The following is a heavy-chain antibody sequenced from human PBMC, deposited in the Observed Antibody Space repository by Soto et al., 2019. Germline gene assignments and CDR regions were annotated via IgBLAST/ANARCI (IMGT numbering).Heavy chain of an antibody. CDR1: GFTFSSYA. Sequence: GGSLRLSCAGSGFTFSSYAMSWVRQAPGKGLEWVSAISGSGGSTYYAYSVKGRVTMTRDTSISTAYMELSRLRSDDTAVYYCASGCGSCYSYDYWGQGTLVTVSS. V-gene: IGHV3-23*01. CDR2: ISGSGGST. CDR3: ASGCGSCYSYDY. J-gene: IGHJ4*02. D-gene: IGHD2-15*01.